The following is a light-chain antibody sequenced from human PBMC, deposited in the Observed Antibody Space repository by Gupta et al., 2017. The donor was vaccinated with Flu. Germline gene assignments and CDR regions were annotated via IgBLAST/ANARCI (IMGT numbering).Light chain of an antibody. CDR2: GAS. CDR1: QSVRSSY. Sequence: IVLTQSPGTLSLAPGERATLSCRTSQSVRSSYLAWYQQKPGQAPRLLIYGASSRATGIPDRFSGSGSGTDFTLTISRLEPEDFAVYYCQQDGSSPRTFGQGTKVEIK. V-gene: IGKV3-20*01. CDR3: QQDGSSPRT. J-gene: IGKJ1*01.